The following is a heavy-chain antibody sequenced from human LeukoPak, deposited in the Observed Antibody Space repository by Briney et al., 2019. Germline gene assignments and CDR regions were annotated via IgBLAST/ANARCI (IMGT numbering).Heavy chain of an antibody. CDR2: IYYSGST. V-gene: IGHV4-34*01. Sequence: SETLSLTCAVYGGSFSGYYWSWIRQPPGKGLEWIGSIYYSGSTYYNPSLKSRVTIFVDTSKNQFSLQLSSLTAADTAVYYCARLRTMGYDIDAFDIWGQGTMVTVSS. J-gene: IGHJ3*02. D-gene: IGHD3-9*01. CDR3: ARLRTMGYDIDAFDI. CDR1: GGSFSGYY.